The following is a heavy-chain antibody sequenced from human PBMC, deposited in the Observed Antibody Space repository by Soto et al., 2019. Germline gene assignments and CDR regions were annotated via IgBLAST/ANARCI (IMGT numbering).Heavy chain of an antibody. J-gene: IGHJ4*02. D-gene: IGHD2-15*01. CDR1: GFTFSSYW. CDR2: INSDGSST. Sequence: EVQLVESGGGLVQPGGSLRLSCAASGFTFSSYWMHWVRQAPGKGLVWVSRINSDGSSTTYADSVKGRFTISSDNAKNTLYLQLNSLRAEDTAVYYCARDQGYCSGGSCYVAGYWGQGTLVTVSS. CDR3: ARDQGYCSGGSCYVAGY. V-gene: IGHV3-74*01.